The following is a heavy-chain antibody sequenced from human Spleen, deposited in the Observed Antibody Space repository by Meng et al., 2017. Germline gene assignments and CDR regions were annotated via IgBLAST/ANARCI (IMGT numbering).Heavy chain of an antibody. Sequence: QVQLQQWGAGLLNPSETLSRHCAVNGWSFSGYYWSWIRQPPGKDLVWIGYIPFSGSTYYNPSLNIRITISIDMSRNQFSLRLTSVTSADMAVYYCARVNSDCGGVMCYKGWFDPWGQGTLVTVSS. D-gene: IGHD2-21*01. CDR3: ARVNSDCGGVMCYKGWFDP. V-gene: IGHV4-34*01. CDR2: IPFSGST. J-gene: IGHJ5*02. CDR1: GWSFSGYY.